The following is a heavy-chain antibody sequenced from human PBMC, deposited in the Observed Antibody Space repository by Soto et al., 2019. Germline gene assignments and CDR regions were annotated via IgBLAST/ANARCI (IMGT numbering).Heavy chain of an antibody. Sequence: ASVKVSCKASGYTFTSSYMHWVRQAPGQGLEWMGIINPSGGSTSYAQKFQGRVTMTRDTSTSTVYMELSSLRSEDTAVYYCARDARVVAATRWNWFDPWGQGTLVTVSS. CDR3: ARDARVVAATRWNWFDP. D-gene: IGHD2-15*01. CDR2: INPSGGST. V-gene: IGHV1-46*01. CDR1: GYTFTSSY. J-gene: IGHJ5*02.